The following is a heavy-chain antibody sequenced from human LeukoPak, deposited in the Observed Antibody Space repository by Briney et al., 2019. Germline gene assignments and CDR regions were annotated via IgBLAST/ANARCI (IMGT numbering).Heavy chain of an antibody. J-gene: IGHJ4*02. CDR3: ARLRGVEYDSSGYYLGPTVDY. D-gene: IGHD3-22*01. CDR2: IYYSGST. V-gene: IGHV4-39*07. CDR1: GGSISSSSYY. Sequence: SETLSLTCTVSGGSISSSSYYWGWIRQPPGKGLEWIGSIYYSGSTYYNPSLKSRVTISVDTSKNQFSLKLSSVTAADTAVYYCARLRGVEYDSSGYYLGPTVDYWGQGTLVTVSS.